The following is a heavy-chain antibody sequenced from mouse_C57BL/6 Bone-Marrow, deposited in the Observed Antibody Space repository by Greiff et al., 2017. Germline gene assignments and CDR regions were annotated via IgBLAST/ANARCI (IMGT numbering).Heavy chain of an antibody. Sequence: VQLQQSGAELVRPGASVKLSCTASGFNIKDDYIHWVKQRPEQGLEWIGWIDPEIGDTEYASKFQGQATITSDTSSNTAYLQLSSLTSEDTAVYYCSSLDGNYFDFWGQGTPLTVAS. V-gene: IGHV14-4*01. CDR1: GFNIKDDY. CDR3: SSLDGNYFDF. J-gene: IGHJ2*01. CDR2: IDPEIGDT. D-gene: IGHD2-1*01.